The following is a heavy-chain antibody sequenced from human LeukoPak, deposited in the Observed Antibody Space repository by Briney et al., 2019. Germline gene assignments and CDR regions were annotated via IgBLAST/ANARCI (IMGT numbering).Heavy chain of an antibody. CDR3: ARDALRYSGSFDDFDY. CDR2: ISGSGGST. Sequence: GGSLRLSCAASGFTFSSYAMSWVRQAPGKGLEWVSAISGSGGSTYYADSVKGRFTISRDNSKNTLYLQMNNLRAEDTAVYFCARDALRYSGSFDDFDYWGQGTLVTVSS. J-gene: IGHJ4*02. CDR1: GFTFSSYA. V-gene: IGHV3-23*01. D-gene: IGHD6-6*01.